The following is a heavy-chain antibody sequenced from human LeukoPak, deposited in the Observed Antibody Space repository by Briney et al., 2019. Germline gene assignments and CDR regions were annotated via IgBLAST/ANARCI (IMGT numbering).Heavy chain of an antibody. CDR1: GYTFTSYG. CDR3: ARGYYDYVWGSYRYLVY. V-gene: IGHV1-18*01. D-gene: IGHD3-16*02. Sequence: GASVKVSCKASGYTFTSYGISWVRQAPGQGLEWMGWISAYNGNTNYAQKLRGRVTMTTDTSTSTAYMELRSLRSDDTAVYYCARGYYDYVWGSYRYLVYWGQGTLVTVSS. CDR2: ISAYNGNT. J-gene: IGHJ4*02.